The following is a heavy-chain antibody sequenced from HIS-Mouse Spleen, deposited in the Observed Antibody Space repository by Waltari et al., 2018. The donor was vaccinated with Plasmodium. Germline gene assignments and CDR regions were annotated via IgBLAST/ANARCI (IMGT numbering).Heavy chain of an antibody. CDR3: ARDRRLAFDY. CDR1: GFTFNSYA. CDR2: ISYDGRNK. J-gene: IGHJ4*02. Sequence: QVQLVESGGGVVQPGRSLRLSCAASGFTFNSYAMHWVRQAPGKGLGLVAVISYDGRNKYYADSVKGRFTISRDNSKNTLYLQMNSLRAEDTAVYYCARDRRLAFDYWGQGTLVTVSS. V-gene: IGHV3-30-3*01. D-gene: IGHD2-15*01.